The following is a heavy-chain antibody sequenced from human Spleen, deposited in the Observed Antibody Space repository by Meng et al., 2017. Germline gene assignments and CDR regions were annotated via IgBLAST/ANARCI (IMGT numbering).Heavy chain of an antibody. V-gene: IGHV3-15*01. CDR3: AVHVDY. CDR1: GLSFTDAW. CDR2: IKSNSDGGTI. Sequence: GGSLRLSCVASGLSFTDAWMSWVRQAPGKGLEWVGRIKSNSDGGTIDYAAPVKGRLTISRDDSKNTLYMQMNSRKTEDTAVYYCAVHVDYWGHGTLVTVSS. J-gene: IGHJ4*01.